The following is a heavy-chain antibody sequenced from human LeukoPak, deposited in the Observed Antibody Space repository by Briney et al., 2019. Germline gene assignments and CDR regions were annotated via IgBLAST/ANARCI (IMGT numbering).Heavy chain of an antibody. CDR1: GYTFNSND. Sequence: ASVKVSCKASGYTFNSNDINWVRQATGQGLEWMGWMNPNSGNTNYAQKLQGRVTMTTDTSTSTAYMELRSLRSDDTAVYYCARDWGEGNWFDPWGQGTLVTVSS. D-gene: IGHD3-16*01. CDR3: ARDWGEGNWFDP. J-gene: IGHJ5*02. CDR2: MNPNSGNT. V-gene: IGHV1-18*01.